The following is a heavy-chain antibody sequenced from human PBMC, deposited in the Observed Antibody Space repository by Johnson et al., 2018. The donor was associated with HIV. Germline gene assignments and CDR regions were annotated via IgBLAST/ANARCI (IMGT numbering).Heavy chain of an antibody. Sequence: QVQLVESGGGLVKPGGSLRLSCAASGFTFSDYYMSWIRQAPGKGLEWVSYISSGGNSIYYADSVKGRFTISRDNAKKSLFLQMNSLTAEDTAVYYCARDYLVGPTGGYIWGQGTMVTVSS. V-gene: IGHV3-11*04. CDR3: ARDYLVGPTGGYI. D-gene: IGHD1-26*01. CDR1: GFTFSDYY. CDR2: ISSGGNSI. J-gene: IGHJ3*02.